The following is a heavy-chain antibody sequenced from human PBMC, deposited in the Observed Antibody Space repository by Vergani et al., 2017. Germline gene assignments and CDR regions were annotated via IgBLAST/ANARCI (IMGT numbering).Heavy chain of an antibody. V-gene: IGHV3-66*02. CDR1: GFTFSSYA. CDR2: IYSGGST. J-gene: IGHJ6*02. Sequence: VLLVESGGGLVQPGGSLRLSCATSGFTFSSYAMSWVRQAPGKGLEWVSVIYSGGSTYYADSVKGRFTISRDNSKNTLYLQMNSLRAEDTAVYYCARDPRYSSTYYGMDVWGQGTTVTVSS. CDR3: ARDPRYSSTYYGMDV. D-gene: IGHD6-19*01.